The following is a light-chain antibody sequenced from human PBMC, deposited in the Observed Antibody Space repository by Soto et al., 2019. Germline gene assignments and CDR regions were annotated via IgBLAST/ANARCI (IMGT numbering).Light chain of an antibody. Sequence: VLTQSPAILSLSPGERATLSCRASQSVNNYLAWYQQTPGQAPRLLIYDSSNRATGIPARFSASGSGTDFTLTISSLEPEDFAVYYCQQRRVWPLTFGGGTKVEIK. J-gene: IGKJ4*01. CDR2: DSS. CDR3: QQRRVWPLT. CDR1: QSVNNY. V-gene: IGKV3-11*01.